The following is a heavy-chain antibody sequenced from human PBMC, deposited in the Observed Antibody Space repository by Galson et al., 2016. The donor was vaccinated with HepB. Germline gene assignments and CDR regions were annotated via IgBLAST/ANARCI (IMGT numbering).Heavy chain of an antibody. CDR2: IYHSGST. D-gene: IGHD3-3*01. Sequence: TLSLTCAVSGGSISSGGYSWSWIRQPPGKGLEWIGYIYHSGSTYYNPSLKSRVTISVDSSKNQFSLKLSSVTAADTAVYYCARGEDYDFWSGYYGKDVWGQGTTVTVSS. CDR1: GGSISSGGYS. V-gene: IGHV4-30-2*01. J-gene: IGHJ6*02. CDR3: ARGEDYDFWSGYYGKDV.